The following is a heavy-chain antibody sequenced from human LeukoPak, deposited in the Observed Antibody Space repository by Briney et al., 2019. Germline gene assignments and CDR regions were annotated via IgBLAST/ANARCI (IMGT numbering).Heavy chain of an antibody. CDR2: INPNSGGT. Sequence: ASVKVSCKASGYTFTGYYMHWVRQAPGQGLEWMGWINPNSGGTNYAQKFQGRVTMTRDTSISTAYMELSRLGSDDTAVYYCARAHIKVRGVTSYWGQGTLVTVSS. J-gene: IGHJ4*02. CDR1: GYTFTGYY. V-gene: IGHV1-2*02. CDR3: ARAHIKVRGVTSY. D-gene: IGHD3-10*01.